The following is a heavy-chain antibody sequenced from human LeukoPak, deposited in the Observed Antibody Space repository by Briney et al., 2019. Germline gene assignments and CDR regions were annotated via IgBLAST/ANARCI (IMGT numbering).Heavy chain of an antibody. J-gene: IGHJ5*02. V-gene: IGHV1-69*13. D-gene: IGHD3-3*01. Sequence: SVKVSCKASGGTFSSYAISWVRQAPGQGLEWMGGIIPIFGTANYAQKFQGRVTITADESTSTAYMEPSSLRSEDTAVYYCARRIWSGEIHWFDPWGQGTLVTVSS. CDR3: ARRIWSGEIHWFDP. CDR2: IIPIFGTA. CDR1: GGTFSSYA.